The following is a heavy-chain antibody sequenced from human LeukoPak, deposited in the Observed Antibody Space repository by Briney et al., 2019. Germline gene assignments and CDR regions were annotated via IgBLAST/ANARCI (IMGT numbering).Heavy chain of an antibody. Sequence: SETLSLTCTVSGGSISSSSYYWGWIRQPPGKGLEWIGSIYYSGSTYYNPSLKSRVTISVDTSKNQFSLKLSSVTAADTAVYYCARVDSSSWYGALYYWGQGTLVTVSS. D-gene: IGHD6-13*01. J-gene: IGHJ4*02. CDR1: GGSISSSSYY. CDR2: IYYSGST. V-gene: IGHV4-39*07. CDR3: ARVDSSSWYGALYY.